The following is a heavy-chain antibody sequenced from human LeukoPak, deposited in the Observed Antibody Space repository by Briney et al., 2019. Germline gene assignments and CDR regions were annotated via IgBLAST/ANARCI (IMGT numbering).Heavy chain of an antibody. CDR3: TTYPTYYDFWSGSFYMDV. CDR1: GVTFNNAW. Sequence: GGSLRLSCAASGVTFNNAWMSWVRQAPGKGLEWVGRIKSKIDGGTTDYAATVKGRFSISRDDSKNTVYLQMNSLKTEDTAVYYCTTYPTYYDFWSGSFYMDVWGKGTTVTVSS. J-gene: IGHJ6*03. CDR2: IKSKIDGGTT. V-gene: IGHV3-15*01. D-gene: IGHD3-3*01.